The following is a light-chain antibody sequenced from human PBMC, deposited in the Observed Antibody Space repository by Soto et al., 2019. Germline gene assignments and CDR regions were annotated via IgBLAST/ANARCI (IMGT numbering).Light chain of an antibody. V-gene: IGKV3-15*01. CDR1: QSVSSY. CDR3: QQYHNWPLT. J-gene: IGKJ4*01. Sequence: ETVMTQSPATLSVSPGERATLSCRASQSVSSYLAWYQQKPGQAPRLLIYGPSTRATGIPARFSGSGSGTEFTLTISSLQSEDFALYYCQQYHNWPLTFGGGTKVEVK. CDR2: GPS.